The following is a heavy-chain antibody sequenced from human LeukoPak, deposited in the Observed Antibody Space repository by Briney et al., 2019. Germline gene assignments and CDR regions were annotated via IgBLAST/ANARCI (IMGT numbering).Heavy chain of an antibody. Sequence: GGSLRLSCAASGFTFSSYSMNWVRQAPGKGLERVANIKQDGSEKYYVDSVKGRFTISRDNAKNSLYLQMSSLRAEDTAVYYCARDRGYSGSYFDNWGQGTLVTVSS. V-gene: IGHV3-7*04. CDR3: ARDRGYSGSYFDN. CDR1: GFTFSSYS. J-gene: IGHJ4*02. CDR2: IKQDGSEK. D-gene: IGHD1-26*01.